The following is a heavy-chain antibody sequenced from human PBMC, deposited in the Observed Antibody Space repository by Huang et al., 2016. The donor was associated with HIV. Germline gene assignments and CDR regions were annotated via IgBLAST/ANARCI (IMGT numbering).Heavy chain of an antibody. D-gene: IGHD3-22*01. Sequence: EVQLVESGGALVKPGGSLKLSCVVSGFDFSKYSMNWVRQAPGKCLECVAYISGTSSNIYYADSVKGRFTISRDNAKNSVFLQMRSLRAEDTALYYCARTEMEYYYGSSGYYPDYWGQGTQVTVSS. CDR2: ISGTSSNI. CDR1: GFDFSKYS. J-gene: IGHJ4*02. CDR3: ARTEMEYYYGSSGYYPDY. V-gene: IGHV3-48*01.